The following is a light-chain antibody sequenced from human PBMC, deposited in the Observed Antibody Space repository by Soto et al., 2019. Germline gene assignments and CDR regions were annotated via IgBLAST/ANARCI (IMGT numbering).Light chain of an antibody. Sequence: IQLTQSPSSLSASVGDRVTITCRASQGINSFLARYQQKPGKAPKLLIFAASSLQSGVPSRFSGSGSGTEFTLTISSLQSDDFATYYCQHYNSFSPWAFGQGTKV. CDR1: QGINSF. CDR3: QHYNSFSPWA. CDR2: AAS. J-gene: IGKJ1*01. V-gene: IGKV1-9*01.